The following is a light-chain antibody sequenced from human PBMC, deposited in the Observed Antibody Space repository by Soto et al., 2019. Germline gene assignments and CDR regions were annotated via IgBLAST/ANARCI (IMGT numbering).Light chain of an antibody. V-gene: IGLV2-14*01. Sequence: QPALTQPASVSGSPGQSITISCTGTSSDVGGYNYVSWYQRHPGKAPKVIIYEVSNWPSGVANRFSGSKSGNTASLAISGLQAEDEADYYCSSYTSSSTLSYVFGTGTKVTVL. CDR2: EVS. CDR3: SSYTSSSTLSYV. CDR1: SSDVGGYNY. J-gene: IGLJ1*01.